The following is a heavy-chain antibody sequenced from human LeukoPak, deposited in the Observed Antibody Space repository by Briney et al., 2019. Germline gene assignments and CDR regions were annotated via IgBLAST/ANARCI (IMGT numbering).Heavy chain of an antibody. D-gene: IGHD1-1*01. V-gene: IGHV1-69*13. CDR3: ARVRRNENWFDP. CDR2: IIPIFGTA. CDR1: GGTFSSYA. J-gene: IGHJ5*02. Sequence: ASVKVSCKASGGTFSSYAISWVRQAPGQGLEWMGGIIPIFGTANYAQKFQGRVTITADESTSTAYMELSSLRSEDTAVYYCARVRRNENWFDPWGQGTLVTVSS.